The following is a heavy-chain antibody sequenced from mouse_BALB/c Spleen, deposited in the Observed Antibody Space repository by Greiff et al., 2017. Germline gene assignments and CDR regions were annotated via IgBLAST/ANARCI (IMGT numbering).Heavy chain of an antibody. CDR2: IDPANGNT. CDR1: GFNIKDTY. V-gene: IGHV14-3*02. CDR3: ARGGGSSYGLAY. D-gene: IGHD1-1*01. Sequence: EVQLQQSGAELVKPGASVKLSCTASGFNIKDTYMHWVKQRPEQGLEWIGRIDPANGNTKYDPKFQGKATITADTSSNTAYLQLSSLTSEDTAVYYCARGGGSSYGLAYWGQGTLVTVSA. J-gene: IGHJ3*01.